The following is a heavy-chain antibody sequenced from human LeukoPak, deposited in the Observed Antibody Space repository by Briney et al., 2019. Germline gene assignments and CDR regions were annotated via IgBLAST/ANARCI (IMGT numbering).Heavy chain of an antibody. J-gene: IGHJ4*02. CDR2: TYPGDSDA. D-gene: IGHD4-11*01. Sequence: GESLKISCKGSGYSFTSYWIGWVRQMPGKGRKWMGITYPGDSDARYSPSFQGQVIISADKSISTAYLQWSSLKASDTAMYYCARRFGERLYSNNDAFDSWGQGTLVTVSS. V-gene: IGHV5-51*01. CDR3: ARRFGERLYSNNDAFDS. CDR1: GYSFTSYW.